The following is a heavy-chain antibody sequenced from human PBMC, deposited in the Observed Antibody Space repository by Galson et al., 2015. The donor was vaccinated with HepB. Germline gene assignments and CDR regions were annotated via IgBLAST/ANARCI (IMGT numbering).Heavy chain of an antibody. V-gene: IGHV1-18*04. CDR1: GYSFSNYG. Sequence: SVKVSCKASGYSFSNYGISWVRQAPGQGLEWLGWSSAYRDKANYAQTVQGRVTMTTDTSTSTAYMELRSLTSDDTAMYYCARDWYCSGRNCVDCFDPWGQGTLVTVSS. D-gene: IGHD2-15*01. J-gene: IGHJ5*02. CDR3: ARDWYCSGRNCVDCFDP. CDR2: SSAYRDKA.